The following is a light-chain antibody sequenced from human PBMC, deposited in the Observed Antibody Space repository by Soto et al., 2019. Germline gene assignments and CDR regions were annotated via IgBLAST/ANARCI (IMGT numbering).Light chain of an antibody. CDR2: EVS. J-gene: IGLJ1*01. CDR1: SGDVCRYNY. V-gene: IGLV2-14*01. Sequence: QSVLTQPASVTGSPGQSITISCTGTSGDVCRYNYVSWYQQHPGKVPKLMIYEVSNRPSGVSHRFYGSKSGNTASLTISGLQAEDEADYYCSSYTSSTTDVFGTGTKVTVL. CDR3: SSYTSSTTDV.